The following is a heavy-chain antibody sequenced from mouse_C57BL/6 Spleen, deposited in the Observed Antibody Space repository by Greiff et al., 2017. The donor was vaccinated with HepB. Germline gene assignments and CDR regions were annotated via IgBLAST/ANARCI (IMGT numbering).Heavy chain of an antibody. CDR3: ASDDYGGGY. V-gene: IGHV3-6*01. CDR2: ISYDGSN. D-gene: IGHD2-4*01. J-gene: IGHJ2*01. CDR1: GYSITSGYY. Sequence: LQESGPGLVKPSQSLSLTCSVTGYSITSGYYWNWIRQFPGNKLEWMGYISYDGSNNYNPSLKNRISITRDTSKNQFFLKLNSVTTEDTATYYCASDDYGGGYWGQGTTLTVSS.